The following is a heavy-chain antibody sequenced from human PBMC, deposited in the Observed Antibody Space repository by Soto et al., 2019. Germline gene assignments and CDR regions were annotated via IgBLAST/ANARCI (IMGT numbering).Heavy chain of an antibody. Sequence: ASVKVSCKASGYTFTSYGISWVRQAPGQGLEWMGWINVYNGHTNYAQKLQGRVTMTTDTSTSTAYMDLRSLISDDTAVYYCARLCSSSGRYNWFDPWGQGTLVTVSS. CDR1: GYTFTSYG. CDR2: INVYNGHT. J-gene: IGHJ5*02. V-gene: IGHV1-18*01. CDR3: ARLCSSSGRYNWFDP. D-gene: IGHD6-13*01.